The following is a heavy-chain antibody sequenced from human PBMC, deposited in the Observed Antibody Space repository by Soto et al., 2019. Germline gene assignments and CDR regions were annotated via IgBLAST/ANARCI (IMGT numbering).Heavy chain of an antibody. D-gene: IGHD3-10*01. CDR3: ARDKSNGGDFYYCGMDV. CDR2: INVGNGYT. J-gene: IGHJ6*02. Sequence: QVQLVQSGAEVKKPGASVKVSCKASGYTFTTYTIHWVRQAPGQSLEWMAWINVGNGYTKYSQKFQGRVTITRDTSASTAYMELSSLRYEDTAGYYCARDKSNGGDFYYCGMDVWGQGTPVTVSS. V-gene: IGHV1-3*01. CDR1: GYTFTTYT.